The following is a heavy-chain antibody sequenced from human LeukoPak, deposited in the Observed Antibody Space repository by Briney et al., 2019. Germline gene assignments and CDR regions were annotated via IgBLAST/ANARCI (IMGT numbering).Heavy chain of an antibody. J-gene: IGHJ3*02. Sequence: GASVKVSCKASGGTFSSYAISWVRQAPGQGLEWMGGIIPIFGPANYAQKFQGRVTITADESTSTAYMELSSLRSEDTAVYYCARELEKLLWFGEFDDAFDIWGQGTMVTVSS. V-gene: IGHV1-69*01. CDR3: ARELEKLLWFGEFDDAFDI. D-gene: IGHD3-10*01. CDR1: GGTFSSYA. CDR2: IIPIFGPA.